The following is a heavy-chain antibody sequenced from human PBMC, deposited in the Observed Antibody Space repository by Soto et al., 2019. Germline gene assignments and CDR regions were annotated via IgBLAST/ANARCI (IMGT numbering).Heavy chain of an antibody. CDR1: GGSIGSINT. CDR2: ISHNGNT. CDR3: AATHLQPSPADC. J-gene: IGHJ4*02. Sequence: VQVQESGPGLVKPSGTLSLTCVVSGGSIGSINTWTWVRQPPGQGLEWIGEISHNGNTEYNPSLKSRLTISMHKSKNQFSLKMMSVTAADTAGYYCAATHLQPSPADCWGQGTLVTVSS. V-gene: IGHV4-4*02.